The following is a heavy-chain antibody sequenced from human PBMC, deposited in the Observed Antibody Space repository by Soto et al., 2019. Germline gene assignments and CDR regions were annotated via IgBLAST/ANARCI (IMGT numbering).Heavy chain of an antibody. D-gene: IGHD5-18*01. CDR3: ARDECCPGGYSYGLDY. V-gene: IGHV1-69*12. Sequence: QVQLVQCGAEAKKPGSSVKVSCKASGGTFSSYAISWVRQAPGQGLEWMGGIIPIFGTANYAQKFQGRVTLTADESTSTAYMELSSLRSEDTAVYYCARDECCPGGYSYGLDYWGQGTLVTVSS. CDR1: GGTFSSYA. CDR2: IIPIFGTA. J-gene: IGHJ4*02.